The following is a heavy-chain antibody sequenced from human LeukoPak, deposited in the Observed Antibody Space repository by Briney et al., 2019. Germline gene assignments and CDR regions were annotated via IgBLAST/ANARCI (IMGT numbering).Heavy chain of an antibody. D-gene: IGHD3-10*01. V-gene: IGHV4-61*02. CDR1: GGSISSGSYY. Sequence: SETLSLTCTVSGGSISSGSYYWSWIRQPAGKGLEWIGRIYTSGSTNYNPSLKSRVTISVDRSKNQFSLKLSSVTAADTAVYYCARDGLRGGSFDYWGQGTLVTVSS. CDR3: ARDGLRGGSFDY. J-gene: IGHJ4*02. CDR2: IYTSGST.